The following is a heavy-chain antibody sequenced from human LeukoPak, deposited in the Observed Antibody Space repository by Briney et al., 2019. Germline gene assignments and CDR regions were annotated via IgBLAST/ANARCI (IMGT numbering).Heavy chain of an antibody. CDR3: ARGGSGWYYFDY. CDR1: GFTFSSYE. J-gene: IGHJ4*02. Sequence: PGGSLRLSCAASGFTFSSYEMNWVRQAPGKGLEWVSYISSSGSTIYYADSVKGRFTIPRDNAKNSLYLQMNSLRAEDTAVYYCARGGSGWYYFDYWGQGTLVTVSS. V-gene: IGHV3-48*03. CDR2: ISSSGSTI. D-gene: IGHD6-19*01.